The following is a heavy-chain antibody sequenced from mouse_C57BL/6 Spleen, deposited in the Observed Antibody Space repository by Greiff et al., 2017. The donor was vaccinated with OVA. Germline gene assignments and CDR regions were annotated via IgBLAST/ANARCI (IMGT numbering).Heavy chain of an antibody. D-gene: IGHD2-3*01. CDR3: ARGGSLYDGYYGVDY. J-gene: IGHJ2*01. CDR1: GYAFSSYW. V-gene: IGHV1-80*01. CDR2: IYPGDGDT. Sequence: QVQLKESGAELVKPGASVKISCKASGYAFSSYWMNWVKQRPGKGLEWIGQIYPGDGDTNYNGKFKGKATLTADKSSSTAYMQLSSLTSEDSAVYFCARGGSLYDGYYGVDYWGQGTTLTVSS.